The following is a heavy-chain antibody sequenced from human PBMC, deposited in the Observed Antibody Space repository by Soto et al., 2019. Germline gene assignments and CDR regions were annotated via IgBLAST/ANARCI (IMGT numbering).Heavy chain of an antibody. CDR1: GYTLNTYY. CDR2: IHPSGGGS. Sequence: AASVKVSCKPSGYTLNTYYLHWVRQAPGQGLEWMGIIHPSGGGSTYAQKFLGRVTMTRDTSTSTVFMELSSLRSADTAVYYCARGGHIAVVTASFDYWGQGTLVTVSS. D-gene: IGHD2-21*02. J-gene: IGHJ4*02. CDR3: ARGGHIAVVTASFDY. V-gene: IGHV1-46*02.